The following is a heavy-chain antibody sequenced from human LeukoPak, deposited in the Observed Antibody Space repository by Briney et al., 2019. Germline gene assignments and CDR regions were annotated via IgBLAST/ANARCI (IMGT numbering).Heavy chain of an antibody. CDR1: GYTFNGYY. CDR2: INPNSGDT. V-gene: IGHV1-2*02. D-gene: IGHD1-26*01. CDR3: ARKGDGSSSSHDALDI. J-gene: IGHJ3*02. Sequence: ASVKVSCMASGYTFNGYYMHWVRQAPGQGLEWMGWINPNSGDTNYIQKFQGRVTMTRDTSIRTAYMKLSWLRSDDTAVYYCARKGDGSSSSHDALDIWGQGTLVTVSS.